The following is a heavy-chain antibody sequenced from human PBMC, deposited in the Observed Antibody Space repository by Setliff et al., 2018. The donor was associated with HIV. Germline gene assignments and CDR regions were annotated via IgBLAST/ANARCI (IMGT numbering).Heavy chain of an antibody. Sequence: ASVKVSCKTSGYNFENYAINCVRQAPGQGLEWMGWINANSGSPTYAQAFTGRFLFSVDTVVATAYLQINNLKTEDTAVYYCARGLYGDYGGDLNWLDPWGHGTRVTVSS. J-gene: IGHJ5*02. CDR2: INANSGSP. CDR3: ARGLYGDYGGDLNWLDP. D-gene: IGHD4-17*01. CDR1: GYNFENYA. V-gene: IGHV7-4-1*02.